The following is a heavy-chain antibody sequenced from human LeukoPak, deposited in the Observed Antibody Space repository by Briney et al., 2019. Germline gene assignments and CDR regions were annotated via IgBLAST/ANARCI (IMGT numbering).Heavy chain of an antibody. CDR2: ISSSGSTI. Sequence: GGSLRPSCAASGFTFSDYYMSWLRQARGGGLEWVSYISSSGSTIYYADSVKGRFTISRDNAKNSLYLQMNSLRAEDTAVYYCAREKTETDYWGQGTLVTVSS. CDR1: GFTFSDYY. V-gene: IGHV3-11*01. J-gene: IGHJ4*02. CDR3: AREKTETDY.